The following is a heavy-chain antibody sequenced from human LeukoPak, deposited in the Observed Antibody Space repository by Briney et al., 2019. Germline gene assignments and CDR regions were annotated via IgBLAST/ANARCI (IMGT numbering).Heavy chain of an antibody. CDR3: TTDLGWRYYYDSSGYPNDY. D-gene: IGHD3-22*01. J-gene: IGHJ4*02. Sequence: PGGSLRLSCAASGFTFSNAWMSWVRQAPGKGLEWVGRIKSKTDGGTTDYAAPVKGRFTISRDDSKNTLYLQMNSLKTEDTAVYYCTTDLGWRYYYDSSGYPNDYWGQGTLVTVSS. CDR1: GFTFSNAW. CDR2: IKSKTDGGTT. V-gene: IGHV3-15*01.